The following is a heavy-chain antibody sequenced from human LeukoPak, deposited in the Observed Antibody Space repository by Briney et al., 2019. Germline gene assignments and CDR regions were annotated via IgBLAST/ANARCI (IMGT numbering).Heavy chain of an antibody. Sequence: PGGSLRLSCSAAGFTFRSHAMHWVRQAPGKGLEYVSTINDDGSLTYYADSVKGRFTISRDNSKNTVYLHVNNLRPDDSAVYPCLKGGWATIGPPKDWGQGTQVSVSS. CDR3: LKGGWATIGPPKD. V-gene: IGHV3-64D*08. CDR1: GFTFRSHA. CDR2: INDDGSLT. D-gene: IGHD5-24*01. J-gene: IGHJ4*02.